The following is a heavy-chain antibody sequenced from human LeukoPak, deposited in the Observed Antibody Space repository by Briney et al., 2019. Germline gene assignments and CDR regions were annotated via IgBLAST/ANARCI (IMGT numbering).Heavy chain of an antibody. CDR2: IPPRGSYI. CDR3: TRDRDDDSSGSIDDAFDI. V-gene: IGHV3-21*01. CDR1: GFTFRRHT. Sequence: GGSLRLSCAASGFTFRRHTMNWVRQAPGKGLEWVSSIPPRGSYIYTSDSVKGRSTISRDNAKNSLYLQMNSLRAEDTAVYYCTRDRDDDSSGSIDDAFDIWGQGTMVTVSS. D-gene: IGHD3-22*01. J-gene: IGHJ3*02.